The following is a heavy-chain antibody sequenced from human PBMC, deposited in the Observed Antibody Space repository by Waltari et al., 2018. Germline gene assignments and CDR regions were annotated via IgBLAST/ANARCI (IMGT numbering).Heavy chain of an antibody. J-gene: IGHJ4*02. CDR3: ARHAQRYFDY. Sequence: QLQLQESGPGLVKPSETLSLTCTVSGGSISSSSYYWGWIRQPHGKGLEWIGSIYYSGSTYYNPSLKSRVTISVDTSKNQFSLKLSSVTAADTAVYYCARHAQRYFDYWGQGTLVTVSS. V-gene: IGHV4-39*01. CDR2: IYYSGST. CDR1: GGSISSSSYY.